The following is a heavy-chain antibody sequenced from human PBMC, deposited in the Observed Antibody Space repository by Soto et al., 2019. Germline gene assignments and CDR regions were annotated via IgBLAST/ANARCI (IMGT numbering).Heavy chain of an antibody. CDR3: ARRGGGYFPYYFDY. Sequence: SETLSLTCAVYGGSFSGYYWSWIRQPPGKGLEWIGEILHSGGTNYNPSLKSRVSISVDTSKNQFSLKLTSVTAADTALYYCARRGGGYFPYYFDYWGQGSLVTVSS. CDR1: GGSFSGYY. J-gene: IGHJ4*02. CDR2: ILHSGGT. V-gene: IGHV4-34*12. D-gene: IGHD2-21*01.